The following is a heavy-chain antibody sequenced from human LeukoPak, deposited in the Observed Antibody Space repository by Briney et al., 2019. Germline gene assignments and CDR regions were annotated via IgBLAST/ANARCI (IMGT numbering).Heavy chain of an antibody. J-gene: IGHJ4*02. CDR2: IYYSGSS. CDR1: GGSIISYY. D-gene: IGHD2-8*01. CDR3: ARWGIGYCTNGVCFSHFDY. Sequence: SETLSLTCAVSGGSIISYYWSWIRQSPGKGLEWIGYIYYSGSSNYNPSLESRVTISVDTSKNQFSLKLSSVTAADTAVYYCARWGIGYCTNGVCFSHFDYWGQGTLVTVSS. V-gene: IGHV4-59*08.